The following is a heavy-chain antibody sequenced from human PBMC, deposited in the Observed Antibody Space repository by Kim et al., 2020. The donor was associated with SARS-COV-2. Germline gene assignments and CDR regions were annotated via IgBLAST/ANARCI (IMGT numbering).Heavy chain of an antibody. D-gene: IGHD3-22*01. V-gene: IGHV4-39*01. CDR3: ARWGPQGYYDSSGYYPNFDY. CDR1: GGSISSSSYY. J-gene: IGHJ4*02. CDR2: IYYSGST. Sequence: SETLSLTCTVSGGSISSSSYYWGWIRQPPGKGLEWIGSIYYSGSTYYNPSLKSRVTISVDTSKNQFSLKLSSVTAADTAVYYCARWGPQGYYDSSGYYPNFDYWGQGTLVTVSS.